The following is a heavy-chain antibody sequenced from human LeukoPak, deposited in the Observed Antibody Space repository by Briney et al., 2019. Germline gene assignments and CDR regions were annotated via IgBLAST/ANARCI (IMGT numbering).Heavy chain of an antibody. Sequence: GGSLRLSCVASGFTFSNYDLHWVRQSTGKGLEWVSAIRTAAGDTHYSDSVKGRFTISRENAKTSVYLQMDSLRAGDTAVYFCARGSRGDFYYYMDVWGKGTPVTVSS. CDR2: IRTAAGDT. V-gene: IGHV3-13*01. J-gene: IGHJ6*03. CDR1: GFTFSNYD. D-gene: IGHD3-10*01. CDR3: ARGSRGDFYYYMDV.